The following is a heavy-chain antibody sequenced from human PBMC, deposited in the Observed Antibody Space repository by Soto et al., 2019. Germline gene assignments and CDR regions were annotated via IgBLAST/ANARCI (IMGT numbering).Heavy chain of an antibody. Sequence: SETLSLTCAVSGGSISSSNWWSWVRQPPGKGLEWIGEIYHSGSTNYNPSLKSRVTISVDKSKNQFSLKLSSVAAADTAVYYCARSGSYYGSGSYYDYWGQGTLVTVSS. CDR1: GGSISSSNW. V-gene: IGHV4-4*02. D-gene: IGHD3-10*01. CDR2: IYHSGST. J-gene: IGHJ4*02. CDR3: ARSGSYYGSGSYYDY.